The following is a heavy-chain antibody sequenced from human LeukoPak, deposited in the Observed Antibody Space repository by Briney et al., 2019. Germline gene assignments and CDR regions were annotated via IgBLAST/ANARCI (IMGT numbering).Heavy chain of an antibody. CDR2: INPNSGGT. CDR3: ARDDSSGYFELPDY. CDR1: GYTFTGYY. V-gene: IGHV1-2*02. Sequence: ASVKVSCKASGYTFTGYYMHWVRQAPGQGLEWMGWINPNSGGTNYAQKFQGRATMTRDTSISTAYMELSRLRSDDTAVYYCARDDSSGYFELPDYWGQGTLVTVSS. J-gene: IGHJ4*02. D-gene: IGHD3-22*01.